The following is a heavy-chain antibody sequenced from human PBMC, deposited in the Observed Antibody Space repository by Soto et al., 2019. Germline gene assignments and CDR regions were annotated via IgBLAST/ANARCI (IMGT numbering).Heavy chain of an antibody. V-gene: IGHV3-7*03. Sequence: EVQLVESGGGLVQPGGSLRLSCVGSGFRFNNYSMKWVRQAPGQGLEWLAHAHQDGSQMFYVDSIKDRFTVSRDNTKKSDQLQKKSLREEETAVYCAARAGDFGPDYWGHGTLVTVSS. CDR3: ARAGDFGPDY. CDR2: AHQDGSQM. J-gene: IGHJ4*01. CDR1: GFRFNNYS. D-gene: IGHD3-10*01.